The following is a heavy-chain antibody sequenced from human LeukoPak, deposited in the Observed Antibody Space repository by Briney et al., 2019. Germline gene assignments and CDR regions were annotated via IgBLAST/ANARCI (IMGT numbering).Heavy chain of an antibody. CDR3: ARDRQQLVLPPGL. V-gene: IGHV3-23*01. CDR2: ISGSGGST. CDR1: GFTFSSYA. J-gene: IGHJ4*02. Sequence: PGGSLRLSCAASGFTFSSYAMSWVRQAPGKGLEWVSAISGSGGSTYYADSVKGRFTISRDNAKNSLYLQMNSLRTEDTGVYYCARDRQQLVLPPGLWGQGTLVTVSS. D-gene: IGHD6-13*01.